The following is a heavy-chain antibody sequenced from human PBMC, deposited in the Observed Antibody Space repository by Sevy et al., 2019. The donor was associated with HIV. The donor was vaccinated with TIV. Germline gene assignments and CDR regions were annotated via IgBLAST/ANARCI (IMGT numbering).Heavy chain of an antibody. D-gene: IGHD2-2*01. Sequence: SETLSLTCTVSGGSISSYYWSWIRQPPGKGLEWIGYIYYSGSTNYNPSLKSRVTISVDTCKNQFSLKLSSVTAADTAVYYCARDMLGYCSSTSCYAEGYFDYWGQGTLVTVSS. CDR2: IYYSGST. CDR1: GGSISSYY. V-gene: IGHV4-59*01. CDR3: ARDMLGYCSSTSCYAEGYFDY. J-gene: IGHJ4*02.